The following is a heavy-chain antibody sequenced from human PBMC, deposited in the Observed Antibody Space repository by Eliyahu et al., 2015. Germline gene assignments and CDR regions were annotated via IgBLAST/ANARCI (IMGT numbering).Heavy chain of an antibody. CDR1: GVPIRSSTYY. D-gene: IGHD3-9*01. CDR2: INYRGGT. V-gene: IGHV4-39*01. J-gene: IGHJ5*02. CDR3: VRLPLEILTGYTNAWFDP. Sequence: QVQLQESGPGLVKPSETLSLXCPVXGVPIRSSTYYWDWIRQXPGKGLEWIGSINYRGGTFYNPSLKSRLVISVDTSKNQFSVKLSSVTASDSAVYYCVRLPLEILTGYTNAWFDPWGQGSLVTVS.